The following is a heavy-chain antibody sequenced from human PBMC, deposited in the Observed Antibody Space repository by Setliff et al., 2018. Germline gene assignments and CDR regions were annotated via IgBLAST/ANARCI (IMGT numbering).Heavy chain of an antibody. CDR2: IHASGSS. D-gene: IGHD3-10*01. Sequence: PSETLSLTCTVSGASISSGTYYWSWIRQSAGKGLEWIGRIHASGSSHYNPSLQSRVTMSGDTSKNEFSLRMTSVTAADTAVYYCTRAEAYGFGGDYWGQGILGTVSS. CDR1: GASISSGTYY. V-gene: IGHV4-61*02. CDR3: TRAEAYGFGGDY. J-gene: IGHJ4*02.